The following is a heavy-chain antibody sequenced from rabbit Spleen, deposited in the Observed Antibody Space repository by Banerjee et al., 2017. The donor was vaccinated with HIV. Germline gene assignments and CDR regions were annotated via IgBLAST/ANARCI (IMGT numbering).Heavy chain of an antibody. CDR2: IGGGSSGST. CDR1: GFSFNSGYD. Sequence: QSLEESGGGLAKPGASLTLTCKASGFSFNSGYDLCWVRLSPGKGLEWIACIGGGSSGSTYSATWAKGRFTISKTSSTTVTLQMTSLTAADTATYFCARDTGTSFSTYGMDLWGPGTLVTVS. J-gene: IGHJ6*01. D-gene: IGHD8-1*01. CDR3: ARDTGTSFSTYGMDL. V-gene: IGHV1S40*01.